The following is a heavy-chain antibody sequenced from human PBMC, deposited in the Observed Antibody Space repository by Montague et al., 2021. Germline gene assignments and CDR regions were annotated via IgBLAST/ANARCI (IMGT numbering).Heavy chain of an antibody. J-gene: IGHJ6*02. V-gene: IGHV3-48*02. CDR1: GFTFSSYA. CDR3: AREDYFDSANYYYYGMDV. Sequence: SLILSCAASGFTFSSYAMNWVRQAPVKGLEWVSYITSTSRTIYYXDSVKLRFTISRDNAKNSLYLHMNSLRDDDTAVYYCAREDYFDSANYYYYGMDVWGQGTTVTVSS. CDR2: ITSTSRTI. D-gene: IGHD3-10*01.